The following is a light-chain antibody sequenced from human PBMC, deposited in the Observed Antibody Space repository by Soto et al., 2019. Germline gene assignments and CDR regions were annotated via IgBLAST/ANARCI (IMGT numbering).Light chain of an antibody. CDR1: SSDVGGSNY. Sequence: QSALTQPPSASGSPGQSVTISCTGTSSDVGGSNYVSWYQQHPGKAPKLMIYEVSKRPSGVPDRFPGSKSGNTASLTVSGLQAEDEADYYCSSYAGSNNVVFGGEPKLTVL. V-gene: IGLV2-8*01. CDR3: SSYAGSNNVV. J-gene: IGLJ2*01. CDR2: EVS.